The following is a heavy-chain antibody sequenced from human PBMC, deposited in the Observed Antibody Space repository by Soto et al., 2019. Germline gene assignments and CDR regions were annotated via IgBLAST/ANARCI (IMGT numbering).Heavy chain of an antibody. CDR2: IYYSGST. V-gene: IGHV4-39*01. CDR1: GGSISSSSYY. Sequence: SETLSLTCTVSGGSISSSSYYWGWIRQPPGKGLEWIGSIYYSGSTYYNPSLKSRVTISVDTSKNQFSLKLSSVTAADTAVYYCARGVYYYDSSGSPHDPFDYWGQGTLVT. CDR3: ARGVYYYDSSGSPHDPFDY. J-gene: IGHJ4*02. D-gene: IGHD3-22*01.